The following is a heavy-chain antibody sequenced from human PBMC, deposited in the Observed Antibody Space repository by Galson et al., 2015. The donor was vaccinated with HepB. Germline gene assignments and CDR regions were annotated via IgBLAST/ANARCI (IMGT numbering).Heavy chain of an antibody. D-gene: IGHD3-10*01. CDR3: ARDQGRVWGFDY. Sequence: SLRLSCAASGFTFSNYAMHWVRQAPGKGLEWVAVISYDGSNKYYAESVKGRFTISRDNSKKTLYLQMNSLRAEDTAVYYCARDQGRVWGFDYWGQGTLVTVSS. CDR2: ISYDGSNK. J-gene: IGHJ4*02. CDR1: GFTFSNYA. V-gene: IGHV3-30*04.